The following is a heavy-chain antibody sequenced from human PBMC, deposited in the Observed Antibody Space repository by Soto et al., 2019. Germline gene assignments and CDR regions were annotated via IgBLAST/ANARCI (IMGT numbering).Heavy chain of an antibody. V-gene: IGHV3-64D*08. D-gene: IGHD2-21*02. CDR3: VKDLLYCGGDCYSSTFGY. CDR1: GFTFSSYA. J-gene: IGHJ4*02. Sequence: GGSLRLSCSASGFTFSSYAMHWVRQAPGKGLEYVSAISSNGGSTYYADSVKGRFTISRDNSKNTLYLQMSSLRAEDTAVYYCVKDLLYCGGDCYSSTFGYWGQGTLVTVSS. CDR2: ISSNGGST.